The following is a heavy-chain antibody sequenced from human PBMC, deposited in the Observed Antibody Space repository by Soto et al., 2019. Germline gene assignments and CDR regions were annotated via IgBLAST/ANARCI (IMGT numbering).Heavy chain of an antibody. D-gene: IGHD3-22*01. CDR3: ARDSVDDSSGYYYGFDP. CDR2: IIPIFGTA. Sequence: QVQLVQSGAEVKKPGSSVKVSCKAYGGTFSSYAISWVRQAPGQGLEWMGGIIPIFGTANYAQKFQGRVTITADESTSTAYMELSSLRSEDTAVYYCARDSVDDSSGYYYGFDPWGQGTLVTVSS. V-gene: IGHV1-69*12. J-gene: IGHJ5*02. CDR1: GGTFSSYA.